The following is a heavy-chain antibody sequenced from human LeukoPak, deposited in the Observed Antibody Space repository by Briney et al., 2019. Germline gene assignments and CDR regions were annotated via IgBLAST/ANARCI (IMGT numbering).Heavy chain of an antibody. Sequence: PSETLSLTCTVSGGSISSYYWSWIRQPPGKGLECIGYIYNSGSTNYNPSLKSRVSISVDTSKNQFSLKLSSVTAADTAVYYCASSAIDAFDIWGQGTVVTVSS. V-gene: IGHV4-59*08. J-gene: IGHJ3*02. CDR2: IYNSGST. CDR3: ASSAIDAFDI. D-gene: IGHD6-25*01. CDR1: GGSISSYY.